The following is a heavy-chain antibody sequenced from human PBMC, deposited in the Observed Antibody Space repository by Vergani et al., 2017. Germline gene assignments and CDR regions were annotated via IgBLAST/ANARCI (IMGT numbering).Heavy chain of an antibody. CDR2: TYYRSKWYN. Sequence: QVQLQQSGPGLVKPSQTLSLTCALSGDSVSSNSAAWNWIRQSPSRGLEWLGRTYYRSKWYNDYAVSVKSRITINPDTSKNQFSLQLNSVSPEDTAVYYCARVRGTLWFGELPFDYWGQGTLVTVSS. CDR1: GDSVSSNSAA. J-gene: IGHJ4*02. D-gene: IGHD3-10*01. CDR3: ARVRGTLWFGELPFDY. V-gene: IGHV6-1*01.